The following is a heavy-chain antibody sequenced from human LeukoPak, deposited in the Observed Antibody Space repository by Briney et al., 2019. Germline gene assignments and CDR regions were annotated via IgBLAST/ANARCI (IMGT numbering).Heavy chain of an antibody. V-gene: IGHV1-24*01. CDR1: GYTLTELS. Sequence: ASVTVSCKVSGYTLTELSLHWVRQAPGKGLEWMGRFDPEDGETIYARKFQGRVTMTEDTSTDTAYMELSSLRSEDTAVYFCAVSLTTGGYYGMDVWGQGTTVTVSS. CDR2: FDPEDGET. J-gene: IGHJ6*02. CDR3: AVSLTTGGYYGMDV. D-gene: IGHD1-1*01.